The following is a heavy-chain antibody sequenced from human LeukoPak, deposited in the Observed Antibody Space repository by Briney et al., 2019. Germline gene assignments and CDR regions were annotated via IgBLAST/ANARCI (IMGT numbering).Heavy chain of an antibody. CDR1: GYTLTELS. V-gene: IGHV1-24*01. CDR3: ARVMAAAGYYYYYGMDV. CDR2: FDPEDGET. Sequence: ASVKVSCKVSGYTLTELSMHWVRQAPGKGLEWMGGFDPEDGETIYAQKFQGRVTMTEDTSTDTAYMELSSLRSEDTAVYYCARVMAAAGYYYYYGMDVWGQGTTVTVSS. D-gene: IGHD6-13*01. J-gene: IGHJ6*02.